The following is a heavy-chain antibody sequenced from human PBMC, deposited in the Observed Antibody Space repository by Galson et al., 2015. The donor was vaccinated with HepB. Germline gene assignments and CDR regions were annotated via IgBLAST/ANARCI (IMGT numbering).Heavy chain of an antibody. Sequence: SLRLSCAASGFTFSSYSMNRVRQAPGKGLEWVSSISSSSSYIYYADSVKGRFTISRDNAKNSLYLQMNSLRAEDTAVYYCARGGGSGYYPNWGQGALVTVSS. V-gene: IGHV3-21*01. J-gene: IGHJ4*02. CDR3: ARGGGSGYYPN. D-gene: IGHD3-22*01. CDR1: GFTFSSYS. CDR2: ISSSSSYI.